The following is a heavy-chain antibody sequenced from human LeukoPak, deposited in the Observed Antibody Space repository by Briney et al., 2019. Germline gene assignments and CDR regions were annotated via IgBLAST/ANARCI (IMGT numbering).Heavy chain of an antibody. V-gene: IGHV4-34*01. J-gene: IGHJ4*02. CDR3: ASRSGSYTPNDY. D-gene: IGHD1-26*01. CDR1: GGSFSGYY. CDR2: IDHSGST. Sequence: PSETLSLTCAVYGGSFSGYYWSWIRQPPGKGLEWIGEIDHSGSTNYNPSLKSRVTISVDTSKNQFSLKLSSMTAADTAVYYCASRSGSYTPNDYWGQGTLVTVSS.